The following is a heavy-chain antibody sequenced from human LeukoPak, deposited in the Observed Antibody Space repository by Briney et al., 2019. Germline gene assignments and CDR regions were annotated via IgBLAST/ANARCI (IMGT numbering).Heavy chain of an antibody. V-gene: IGHV3-7*01. CDR2: IKQDGSEK. Sequence: GGSLRLSCAASGFTFSSYWMSWVRQAPGKGLEWVANIKQDGSEKYYVDSVKGRFTISRDNAKNSLYLQMNSLRAEDTAVYYCAREQKAAAGWLRYYYYYMDVWGKGTTVTVSS. D-gene: IGHD6-13*01. CDR1: GFTFSSYW. CDR3: AREQKAAAGWLRYYYYYMDV. J-gene: IGHJ6*03.